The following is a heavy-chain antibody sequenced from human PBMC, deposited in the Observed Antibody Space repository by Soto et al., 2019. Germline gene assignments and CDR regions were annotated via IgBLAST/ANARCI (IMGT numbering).Heavy chain of an antibody. J-gene: IGHJ4*02. V-gene: IGHV3-21*06. Sequence: DVQLVESGGGLVKPGGSLRLSCAASGFIFSSHNMNWVRQAPGKGLEWVSSITGSSSYIFYADSVKGRFTISRDNAKNAVYLEMNSLRAEDTAVYYCARESEDLTSNFDYWGQGTLVTVSS. CDR3: ARESEDLTSNFDY. CDR1: GFIFSSHN. CDR2: ITGSSSYI.